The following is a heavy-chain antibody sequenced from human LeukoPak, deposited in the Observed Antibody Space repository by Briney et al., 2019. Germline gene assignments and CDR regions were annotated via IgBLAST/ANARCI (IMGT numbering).Heavy chain of an antibody. J-gene: IGHJ4*02. CDR1: GFSFSTCA. V-gene: IGHV3-33*01. CDR2: IWSDGTNE. Sequence: GGSLRLSCVASGFSFSTCAIHWVRRAPGKGPEWVAIIWSDGTNEKYANSVKGRFTISRDNFENTVYLQMNSLRAEDTAVYYCARSRYGGNRSHFDYWGQGTLVTVSS. CDR3: ARSRYGGNRSHFDY. D-gene: IGHD4-23*01.